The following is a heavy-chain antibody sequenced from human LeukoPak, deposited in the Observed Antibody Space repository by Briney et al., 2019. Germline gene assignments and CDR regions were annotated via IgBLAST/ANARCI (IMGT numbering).Heavy chain of an antibody. J-gene: IGHJ6*02. V-gene: IGHV3-30-3*01. CDR1: GFTFSSYA. Sequence: PGRSLRLSCAASGFTFSSYAIHWVRQAPGKGLDWVAVISYDGSNKYYADSVKGRFTISRDNSKNTLYLQMNSLRAEDTAVYYCARGGYSYWACMDVWGQGTTVTVSS. CDR2: ISYDGSNK. D-gene: IGHD5-18*01. CDR3: ARGGYSYWACMDV.